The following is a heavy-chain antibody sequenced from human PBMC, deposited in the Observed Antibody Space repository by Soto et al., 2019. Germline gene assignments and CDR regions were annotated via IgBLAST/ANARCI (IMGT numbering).Heavy chain of an antibody. CDR1: GGSFSGYY. J-gene: IGHJ4*02. D-gene: IGHD3-16*01. V-gene: IGHV4-34*01. CDR3: ARGARSYYYVRGRPPNRAYFPY. Sequence: PSATLSLTCAVYGGSFSGYYWSWSRQPPGKGLEWVGEINHSGSTNYNPSLKSRVTISVDTSKNQFSLKLSSVTAADTAVYYCARGARSYYYVRGRPPNRAYFPYSAQCPPLSVS. CDR2: INHSGST.